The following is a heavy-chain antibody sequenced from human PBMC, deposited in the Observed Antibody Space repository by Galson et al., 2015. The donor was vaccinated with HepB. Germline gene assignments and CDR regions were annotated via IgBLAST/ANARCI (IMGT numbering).Heavy chain of an antibody. CDR3: ARVRSYYDSDAFDI. D-gene: IGHD3-22*01. J-gene: IGHJ3*02. V-gene: IGHV3-48*04. CDR1: GFSFSTSS. Sequence: SLRLSCAASGFSFSTSSMNWVRQAPGKGLEWVSFISFSSTITIYYADSVRGRFTISRDNAKNSLYLQMNSLRAEDTAVYYCARVRSYYDSDAFDIWGQGTMVTVSS. CDR2: ISFSSTITI.